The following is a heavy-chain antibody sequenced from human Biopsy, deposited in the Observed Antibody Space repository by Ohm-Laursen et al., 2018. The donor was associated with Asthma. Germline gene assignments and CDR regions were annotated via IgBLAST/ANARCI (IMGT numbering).Heavy chain of an antibody. Sequence: TLSLTCSLSSGSGGYMRSGNYYWGWIRQPPGKGLEWIGSIYYSGTTYYNPSLERLVTLSADTTKNQFSLKLTSVTAADTAVYYCVRGSSSWHHGPFHYYYGLDVWGQGTTATVSS. D-gene: IGHD6-13*01. CDR3: VRGSSSWHHGPFHYYYGLDV. J-gene: IGHJ6*02. CDR2: IYYSGTT. V-gene: IGHV4-39*01. CDR1: SGSGGYMRSGNYY.